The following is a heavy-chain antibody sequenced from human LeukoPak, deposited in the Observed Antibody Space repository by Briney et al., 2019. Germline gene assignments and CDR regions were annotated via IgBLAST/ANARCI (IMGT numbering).Heavy chain of an antibody. CDR1: GYSFTSYW. CDR3: ARGKAAAGLHFDY. J-gene: IGHJ4*02. V-gene: IGHV5-51*01. D-gene: IGHD6-13*01. CDR2: IYPGDSDT. Sequence: GESLKISCKGSGYSFTSYWIGWVRQMPGKGLGWMGIIYPGDSDTRYSPSFQGQVTISADKSISTAYLQWSSLKASDTAMYYCARGKAAAGLHFDYWGQGTLVTVSS.